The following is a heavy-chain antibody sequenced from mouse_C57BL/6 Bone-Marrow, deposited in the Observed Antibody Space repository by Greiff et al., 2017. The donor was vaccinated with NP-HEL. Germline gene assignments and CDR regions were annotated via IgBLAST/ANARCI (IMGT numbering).Heavy chain of an antibody. Sequence: DVKLVESGGGLVQPGGSLSLSCAASGFTFTDYYMSWVRQPPGKALEWLGFIRNKANGYTTEYSASVKGRFTISRDNSQSILYLQMNALRAEDSATYYCSRYDYDRTWFAYWGQGTLVTVSA. CDR3: SRYDYDRTWFAY. J-gene: IGHJ3*01. D-gene: IGHD2-4*01. CDR2: IRNKANGYTT. V-gene: IGHV7-3*01. CDR1: GFTFTDYY.